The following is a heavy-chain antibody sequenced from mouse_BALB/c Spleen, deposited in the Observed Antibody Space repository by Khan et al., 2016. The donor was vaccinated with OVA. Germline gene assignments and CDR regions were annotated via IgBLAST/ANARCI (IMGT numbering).Heavy chain of an antibody. D-gene: IGHD2-14*01. J-gene: IGHJ3*01. V-gene: IGHV1-4*01. Sequence: QVQLKQSGAELARPGASLKMSCKASGYTFTSYTIHWVRQRPGLTLEWIGHINPSNDYTNYNQKFKDKATLIVDKSSSTAYMQLSSLTSEDSAVYYCVRRGAYHRSDGWFAYWGQGTLVTVSA. CDR2: INPSNDYT. CDR1: GYTFTSYT. CDR3: VRRGAYHRSDGWFAY.